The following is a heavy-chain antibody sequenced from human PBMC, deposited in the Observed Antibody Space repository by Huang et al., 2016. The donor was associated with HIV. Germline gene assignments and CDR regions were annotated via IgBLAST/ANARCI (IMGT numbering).Heavy chain of an antibody. CDR1: GGSLSGYY. D-gene: IGHD3-10*01. J-gene: IGHJ5*02. CDR3: ARDATKNPRGWFDP. Sequence: QVHLQQWGAGLLKSAETLSLTCAVYGGSLSGYYWSWLRQTPGKGLEWIGEINHLWSPNYNPELKSRVSISMDGSKKQFSLKLRSISDADTAVYFCARDATKNPRGWFDPWGQGTLVTVSS. V-gene: IGHV4-34*02. CDR2: INHLWSP.